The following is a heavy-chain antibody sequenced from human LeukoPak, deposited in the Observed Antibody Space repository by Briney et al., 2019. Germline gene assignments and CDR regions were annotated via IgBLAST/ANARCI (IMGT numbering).Heavy chain of an antibody. CDR3: ARGHNWNYLAYFDY. V-gene: IGHV4-30-4*08. CDR2: IYYSGST. CDR1: GGSISSGDYY. Sequence: SQTLSLTCTVSGGSISSGDYYWSWIRQPPGKGLEWIGYIYYSGSTNYNPSLKSRVTISVDTSKNQFSLKLSSVTAADTAVYYCARGHNWNYLAYFDYWGQGTLVAVSS. J-gene: IGHJ4*02. D-gene: IGHD1-7*01.